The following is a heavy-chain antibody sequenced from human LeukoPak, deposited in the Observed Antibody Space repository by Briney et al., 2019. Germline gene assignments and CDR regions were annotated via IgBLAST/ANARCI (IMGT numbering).Heavy chain of an antibody. CDR3: AKGIYSSGWSYFDY. CDR1: GFTFSNSA. J-gene: IGHJ4*01. CDR2: LSGSGITT. D-gene: IGHD6-19*01. V-gene: IGHV3-23*01. Sequence: GGSLRLSCAASGFTFSNSAMSWVRQAPGQGLEWVSTLSGSGITTYYADSVKGRFTISRDNSKNTLYLQMNSLRAEDTAVYYCAKGIYSSGWSYFDYWGHGTLVTVSS.